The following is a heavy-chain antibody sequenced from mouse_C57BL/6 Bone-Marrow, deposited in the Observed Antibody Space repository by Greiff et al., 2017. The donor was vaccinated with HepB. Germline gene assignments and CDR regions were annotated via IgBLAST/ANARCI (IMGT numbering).Heavy chain of an antibody. D-gene: IGHD2-1*01. CDR2: ISYDGSN. Sequence: EVKLLESGPGLVKPSQSLSLTCSVTGYSITSGYYWNWIRQFPGNKLEWMGYISYDGSNNYNPSLKNRISITRDTSKNQFFLKLNSVTTEDTATYYCAREGVYGNFYFDYWGQGTTLTVSS. V-gene: IGHV3-6*01. CDR1: GYSITSGYY. CDR3: AREGVYGNFYFDY. J-gene: IGHJ2*01.